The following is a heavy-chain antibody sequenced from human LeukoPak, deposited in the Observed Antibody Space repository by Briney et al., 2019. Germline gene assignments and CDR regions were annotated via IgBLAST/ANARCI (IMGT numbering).Heavy chain of an antibody. CDR3: ARVINWFDP. V-gene: IGHV4-59*01. CDR2: IYYSGST. J-gene: IGHJ5*02. CDR1: GGPISSYY. Sequence: SETLSLTCTVSGGPISSYYWSWIRQPPGKGLEWIGYIYYSGSTNYNPSLKSRVTISVDTSKNQFSLKLSSVTAADTAVYYCARVINWFDPWGQGTLVTVSS.